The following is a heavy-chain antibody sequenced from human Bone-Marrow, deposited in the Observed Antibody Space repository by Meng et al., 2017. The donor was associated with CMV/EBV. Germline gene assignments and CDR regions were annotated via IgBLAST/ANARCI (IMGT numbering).Heavy chain of an antibody. D-gene: IGHD6-19*01. V-gene: IGHV5-51*01. CDR1: GYSFTSYW. CDR2: IYSGDSDT. Sequence: GESPKISCQDSGYSFTSYWIGWVRQMPGKGLEWMGIIYSGDSDTRYSPSFQGQVTISADQSFSTAYLQWSSLKASDTAMYYCARREVGSCSWDYFDYWGQGTLVTVSS. J-gene: IGHJ4*02. CDR3: ARREVGSCSWDYFDY.